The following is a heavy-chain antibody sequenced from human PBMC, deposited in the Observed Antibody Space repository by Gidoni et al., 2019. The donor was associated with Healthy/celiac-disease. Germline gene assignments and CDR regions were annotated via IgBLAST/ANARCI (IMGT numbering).Heavy chain of an antibody. J-gene: IGHJ3*02. Sequence: QVQLVESGGGLVKPGGSLRLSCAASGFTFSDYYMSWIRQAPGKGLEWVSYISSSSSYTNYADSVKGRFTISRDNAKNSLYLQMNSLRAEDTAVYYCARDRILHAHDIVVVPAAPNHDAFDIWGQGTMVTVSS. V-gene: IGHV3-11*06. CDR3: ARDRILHAHDIVVVPAAPNHDAFDI. CDR1: GFTFSDYY. D-gene: IGHD2-2*01. CDR2: ISSSSSYT.